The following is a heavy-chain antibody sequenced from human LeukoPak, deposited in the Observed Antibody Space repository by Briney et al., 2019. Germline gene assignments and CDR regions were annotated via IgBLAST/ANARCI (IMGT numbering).Heavy chain of an antibody. CDR2: IHHSGST. Sequence: ASETLSLTCAVSGDSISSNYWWTWVRQPPGKGLEWIGEIHHSGSTNYSPSLKSRVTISVDTSKNQFSLKLSSVTAADTAVYYCARDLHSSGCPFDYWGQGTLVTVSS. J-gene: IGHJ4*02. V-gene: IGHV4-4*02. CDR3: ARDLHSSGCPFDY. CDR1: GDSISSNYW. D-gene: IGHD6-19*01.